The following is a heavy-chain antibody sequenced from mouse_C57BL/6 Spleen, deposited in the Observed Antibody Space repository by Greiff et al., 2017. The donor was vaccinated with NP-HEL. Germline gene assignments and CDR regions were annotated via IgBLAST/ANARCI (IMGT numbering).Heavy chain of an antibody. CDR3: ARGATQGPWGY. CDR2: IDPTSGGT. J-gene: IGHJ2*01. V-gene: IGHV1-72*01. Sequence: QVQLQQPGAELVKPGASVKLSCKASGYTFTSSWMHWVKQRPGRGLEWIGRIDPTSGGTKYNEKFKSKATMTVDKPSSTAYMQLSSLTSEDSAVYYCARGATQGPWGYWGQGTTLTVSS. D-gene: IGHD3-1*01. CDR1: GYTFTSSW.